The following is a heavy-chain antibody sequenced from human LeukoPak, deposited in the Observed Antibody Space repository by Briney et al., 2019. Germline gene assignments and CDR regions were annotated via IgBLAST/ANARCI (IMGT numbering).Heavy chain of an antibody. D-gene: IGHD2-2*01. Sequence: ASVRVSCKASGYTFTGYYIHWVRQAPGQGLEWMGWINPNSGGTSFAQKFQGRVTMTRDTSISTAYMELSKLTSDDTAVYYCARDGVVVPAALDYWGQGTLVTVSS. J-gene: IGHJ4*02. V-gene: IGHV1-2*02. CDR1: GYTFTGYY. CDR3: ARDGVVVPAALDY. CDR2: INPNSGGT.